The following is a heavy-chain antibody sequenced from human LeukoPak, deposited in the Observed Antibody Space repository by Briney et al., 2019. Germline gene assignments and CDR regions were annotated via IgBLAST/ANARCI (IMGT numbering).Heavy chain of an antibody. V-gene: IGHV3-30-3*01. CDR1: GFTFSSYA. J-gene: IGHJ3*02. Sequence: GGSLRLSCAASGFTFSSYAMHWVRQAPGKGLEWVAVISYDGSNKYYADSVKGRFTISRDNSKNTLYLQMNSLRAEDTAVYYCAGERGGLVMVTAIRSGAFDIWGQGTMVTVSS. CDR2: ISYDGSNK. D-gene: IGHD2-21*02. CDR3: AGERGGLVMVTAIRSGAFDI.